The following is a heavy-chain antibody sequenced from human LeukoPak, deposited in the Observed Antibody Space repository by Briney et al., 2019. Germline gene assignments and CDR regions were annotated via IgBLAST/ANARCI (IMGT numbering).Heavy chain of an antibody. CDR1: GFTFGDYA. CDR2: IRSKAYGGTS. D-gene: IGHD1-26*01. V-gene: IGHV3-49*04. J-gene: IGHJ4*02. CDR3: TRFVGVGATVLAVFDY. Sequence: PGGSLRLSCTASGFTFGDYAMSWVSQAPGKGLEWVGFIRSKAYGGTSEYAASVKGRFTISRDDSKSIAYLQMNSLKTEDTAVYYCTRFVGVGATVLAVFDYWGQGTLVTVSS.